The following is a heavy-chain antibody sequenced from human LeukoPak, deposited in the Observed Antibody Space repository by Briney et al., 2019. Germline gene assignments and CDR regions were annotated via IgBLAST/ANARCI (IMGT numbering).Heavy chain of an antibody. V-gene: IGHV4-34*01. J-gene: IGHJ4*02. CDR3: ASAPPRYYYDSSGYYPLKFVPFDY. D-gene: IGHD3-22*01. CDR2: INHSGST. Sequence: SETLSLTCAVYGGSFSGYYWSWIRQPPGKGLEWIGEINHSGSTNYNPSLKSRVTISVDTSKNQFSLKLSSVTAADTAVYYCASAPPRYYYDSSGYYPLKFVPFDYWGQGTLVTVSS. CDR1: GGSFSGYY.